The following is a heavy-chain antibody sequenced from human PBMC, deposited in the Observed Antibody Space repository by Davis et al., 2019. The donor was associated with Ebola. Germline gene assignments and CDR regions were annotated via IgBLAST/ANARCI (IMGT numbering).Heavy chain of an antibody. V-gene: IGHV3-30*18. CDR1: GFTFSSYG. J-gene: IGHJ4*02. D-gene: IGHD6-6*01. CDR3: AKDHPEYSFYD. Sequence: GESLKISCAASGFTFSSYGMHWVRQAPGKGLEWVAVISYDGSNKYYADSVKGRFTISRDNSKNTLYLQMNSLRAEDTAVYYCAKDHPEYSFYDWGQGTLVTVSS. CDR2: ISYDGSNK.